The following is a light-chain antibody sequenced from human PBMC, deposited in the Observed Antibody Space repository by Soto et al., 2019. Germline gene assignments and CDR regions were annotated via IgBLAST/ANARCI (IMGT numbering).Light chain of an antibody. J-gene: IGLJ2*01. CDR1: SSNIGSDY. Sequence: QSVLTQQPSASGTPGQRVTISCSGSSSNIGSDYVSWYQQLPGTAPKLLIYRNNQRPSGVPDRFSGSKSGTSASLAISGLRSEDEADYYCAAWDDSLSGVVFGGGTKLTVL. CDR2: RNN. V-gene: IGLV1-47*01. CDR3: AAWDDSLSGVV.